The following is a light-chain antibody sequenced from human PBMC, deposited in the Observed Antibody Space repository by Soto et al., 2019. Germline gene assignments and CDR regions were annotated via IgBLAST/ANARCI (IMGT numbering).Light chain of an antibody. V-gene: IGKV1-9*01. J-gene: IGKJ3*01. CDR1: QDIKTY. Sequence: IQLTQSPSSLSASVGDSVSITCRASQDIKTYLAWYQQKHGKAPKLLISGTFTLQSGVPSRFNGSGSGTDFTLTISLLQPEDFAPFYCQHLNNYPPFTFGPGPKVDLE. CDR2: GTF. CDR3: QHLNNYPPFT.